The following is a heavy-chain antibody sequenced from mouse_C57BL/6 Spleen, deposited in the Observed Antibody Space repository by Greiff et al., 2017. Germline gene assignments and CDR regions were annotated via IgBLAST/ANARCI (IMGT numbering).Heavy chain of an antibody. CDR2: INYDGSST. D-gene: IGHD1-1*01. CDR1: GFTFSDYY. CDR3: ARDGDYYYGSSYWYFDV. J-gene: IGHJ1*03. V-gene: IGHV5-16*01. Sequence: EVKVVESEGGLVQPGRSMKLSCTASGFTFSDYYMAWVRQVPEKGLEWVANINYDGSSTYYLDSLKSRFIISRDNAKNILYLQMSSLKSEDTATYYCARDGDYYYGSSYWYFDVWGTGTTVTVSS.